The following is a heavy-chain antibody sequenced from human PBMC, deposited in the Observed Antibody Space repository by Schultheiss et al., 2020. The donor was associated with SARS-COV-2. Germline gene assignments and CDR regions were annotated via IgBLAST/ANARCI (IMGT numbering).Heavy chain of an antibody. CDR1: GYTFTSYA. V-gene: IGHV1-69*13. CDR3: ATLGDSSGWYYY. D-gene: IGHD6-19*01. J-gene: IGHJ4*01. Sequence: SVKVSCKASGYTFTSYAISWVRQAPGQGLEWMGGIIPIFGTANYAQKFQGRVTITADESTSTAYMELSSLRSEDTAVYYCATLGDSSGWYYYWGQEPWSPSPQ. CDR2: IIPIFGTA.